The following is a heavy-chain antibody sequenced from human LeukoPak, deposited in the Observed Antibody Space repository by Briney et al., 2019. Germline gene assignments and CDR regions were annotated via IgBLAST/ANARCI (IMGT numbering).Heavy chain of an antibody. CDR1: GGTFSSYA. CDR2: ISAYNGNT. J-gene: IGHJ3*02. Sequence: ASVKVSCKASGGTFSSYAISWVRQAPGQGLEWMGWISAYNGNTNYAQKLQGRVTMTTDTSTSTAYMELRSLRSGDTAVYYCARGPGRELQAFDIWGQGTMVTVSS. D-gene: IGHD1-26*01. V-gene: IGHV1-18*01. CDR3: ARGPGRELQAFDI.